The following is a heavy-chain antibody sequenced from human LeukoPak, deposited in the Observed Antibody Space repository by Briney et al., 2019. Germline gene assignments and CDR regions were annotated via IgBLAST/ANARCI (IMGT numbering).Heavy chain of an antibody. CDR1: GDSVSSNSAA. J-gene: IGHJ4*02. CDR2: TYYRSKWYS. Sequence: SQTLSLTCAISGDSVSSNSAAWNWIRQSPSRGLEWLGRTYYRSKWYSDYAVSVKSRITINPDTSKNQFSLQLNDVTPEDTAVYYCARARWVAGIVSFDYWGQGTLVTVSS. V-gene: IGHV6-1*01. CDR3: ARARWVAGIVSFDY. D-gene: IGHD6-19*01.